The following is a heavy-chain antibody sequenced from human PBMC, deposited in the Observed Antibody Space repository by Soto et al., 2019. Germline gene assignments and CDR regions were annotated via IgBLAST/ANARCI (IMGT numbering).Heavy chain of an antibody. Sequence: PGGSLRLSCAASGFTFSSYAMSWVRQAPGKGLEWVSAIRGNGGSTYYADSVKGRFTISRDNSKNTLYLQMNSLRAEDTALYYCAKVSPPRDSSGYYFPYDYFYYGMDVWGQGTTVTVSS. CDR2: IRGNGGST. CDR3: AKVSPPRDSSGYYFPYDYFYYGMDV. CDR1: GFTFSSYA. D-gene: IGHD3-22*01. V-gene: IGHV3-23*01. J-gene: IGHJ6*02.